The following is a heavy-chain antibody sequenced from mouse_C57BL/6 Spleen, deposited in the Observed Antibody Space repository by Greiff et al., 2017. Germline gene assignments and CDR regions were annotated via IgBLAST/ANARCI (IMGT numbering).Heavy chain of an antibody. J-gene: IGHJ1*03. Sequence: EVKLMESGAELVRPGASVKLSCTASGFNIKDYYMHWVKQRPEQGLEWIGRIDPEDGDTEYAPKFQGKATMTADTSSNTAYLQLSSLTSEDTAVYYCTTVYYYGSSYGYFDVWGTGTTVTVSS. CDR3: TTVYYYGSSYGYFDV. D-gene: IGHD1-1*01. CDR2: IDPEDGDT. CDR1: GFNIKDYY. V-gene: IGHV14-1*01.